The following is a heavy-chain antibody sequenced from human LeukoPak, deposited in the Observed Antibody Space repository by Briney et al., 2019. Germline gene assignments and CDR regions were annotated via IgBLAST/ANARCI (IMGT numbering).Heavy chain of an antibody. CDR2: IYYSGST. J-gene: IGHJ4*02. V-gene: IGHV4-59*01. CDR1: GGSISSYY. Sequence: SETLSLTCTVSGGSISSYYWSWIRQPPGKGLEWIGYIYYSGSTNYNPSLKSRVTISVDTSKNQFSLKLSSVTAADTAVYYCARAYYRLYYFDYWGRGTLVTVSS. CDR3: ARAYYRLYYFDY. D-gene: IGHD3-10*01.